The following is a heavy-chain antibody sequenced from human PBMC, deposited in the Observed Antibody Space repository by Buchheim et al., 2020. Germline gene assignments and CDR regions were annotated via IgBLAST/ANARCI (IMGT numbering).Heavy chain of an antibody. CDR1: GFTFSNYA. D-gene: IGHD3-10*01. J-gene: IGHJ4*02. CDR2: INFSGAGT. Sequence: EVQLLESGGGLVQPGGSLRLSCAASGFTFSNYAMSWVRQAPGKGLEWVSGINFSGAGTYYADSVKGRFTISRDNSKNTLYLKMNRLRAEDTAVYYCAKDRSPYYYGTSPSDYWGQGSL. V-gene: IGHV3-23*01. CDR3: AKDRSPYYYGTSPSDY.